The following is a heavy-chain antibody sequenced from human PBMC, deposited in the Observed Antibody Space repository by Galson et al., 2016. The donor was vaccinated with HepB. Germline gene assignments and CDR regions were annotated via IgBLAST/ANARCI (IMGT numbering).Heavy chain of an antibody. CDR2: LSYDGSNK. V-gene: IGHV3-30-3*01. CDR1: GFIFRNYA. CDR3: ARVRQWLVLDY. D-gene: IGHD6-19*01. Sequence: SLRLSCAVSGFIFRNYAMQWVRQAPGKGLEWVAVLSYDGSNKYYADSVKGRFTISRDNSKYTVYLQMNSLRAEDTAGYYCARVRQWLVLDYWGQGTPVSVSP. J-gene: IGHJ4*02.